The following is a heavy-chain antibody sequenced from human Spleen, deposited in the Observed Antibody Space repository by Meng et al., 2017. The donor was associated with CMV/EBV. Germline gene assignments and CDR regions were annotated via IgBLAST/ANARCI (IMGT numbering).Heavy chain of an antibody. D-gene: IGHD1-20*01. CDR2: ISAYNGNT. J-gene: IGHJ6*02. CDR1: GYKFTDYS. V-gene: IGHV1-18*01. Sequence: ASVKVSCKASGYKFTDYSIHWVRQAPGQGLEWMGWISAYNGNTNYAQKLQGRVTMTTDTSTSTAYMELRSLRSDDTAVYYCARVRPLTGTVYYYYGMDVWGQGTTVTVSS. CDR3: ARVRPLTGTVYYYYGMDV.